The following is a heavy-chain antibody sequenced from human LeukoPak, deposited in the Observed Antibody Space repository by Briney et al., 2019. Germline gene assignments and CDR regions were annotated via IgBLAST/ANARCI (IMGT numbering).Heavy chain of an antibody. Sequence: PSETLSLTCTVSGYSMSSGYHWGWIRQPPGKGLEWIGSIYHSGSTYYNPSLKSRVTISVDTSKNQFSLKLSSVTAADTAVYYCARGRVVPAAMPWALLRAYYYYYMDVWGKGTTVTISS. CDR2: IYHSGST. V-gene: IGHV4-38-2*02. D-gene: IGHD2-2*01. CDR3: ARGRVVPAAMPWALLRAYYYYYMDV. CDR1: GYSMSSGYH. J-gene: IGHJ6*03.